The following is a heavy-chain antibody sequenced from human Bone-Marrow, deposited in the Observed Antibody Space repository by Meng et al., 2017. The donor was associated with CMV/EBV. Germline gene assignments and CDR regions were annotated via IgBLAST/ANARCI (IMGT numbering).Heavy chain of an antibody. CDR1: GGSLSSSIYY. CDR3: AKLGAVGYARY. J-gene: IGHJ4*02. V-gene: IGHV4-39*07. CDR2: IYYSGGT. D-gene: IGHD2-8*02. Sequence: SETLSLTCTVSGGSLSSSIYYWGWIRQPPGKGLEWIGTIYYSGGTYYNPSLKRRVTISVDTSKNQFSLKLSSVTAADTAVYYCAKLGAVGYARYWGQGTLVTVSS.